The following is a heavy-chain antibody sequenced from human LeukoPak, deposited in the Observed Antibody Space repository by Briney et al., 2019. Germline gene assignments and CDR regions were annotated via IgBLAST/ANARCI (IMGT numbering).Heavy chain of an antibody. D-gene: IGHD1-20*01. CDR1: GFTVSSNY. J-gene: IGHJ4*02. Sequence: GGSLRLSCAASGFTVSSNYMSWVRQAPGKGLEWVSVIYSGGSTYYADSVKGRFTISRDNSKNTLYLQMNSLRAEDTAVYYCARGGPSYNWNDEYYFDYWGQGTLVTVSS. V-gene: IGHV3-53*01. CDR3: ARGGPSYNWNDEYYFDY. CDR2: IYSGGST.